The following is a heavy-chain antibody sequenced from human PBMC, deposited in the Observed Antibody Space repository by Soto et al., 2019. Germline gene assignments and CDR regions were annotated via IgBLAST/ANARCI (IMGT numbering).Heavy chain of an antibody. J-gene: IGHJ3*01. CDR3: ARHARFCSSATCYSEAFDL. V-gene: IGHV4-39*01. CDR1: GGSIISSSYY. CDR2: ISYGGST. Sequence: QLQLRESGPGLVKPSETLSLTCTVSGGSIISSSYYWAWIRQPPGKGLEWIGAISYGGSTSYNPSLKSRVTISLDTSKDQFSLRLTSVTATDSSVYYGARHARFCSSATCYSEAFDLWGHGSMVTVSS. D-gene: IGHD2-2*01.